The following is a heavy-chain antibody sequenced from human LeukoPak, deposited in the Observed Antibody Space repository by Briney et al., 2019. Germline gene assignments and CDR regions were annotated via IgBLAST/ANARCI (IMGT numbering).Heavy chain of an antibody. CDR3: ARDWLAGVPFDAFDL. Sequence: GGSLRLSCAASGFTLSSYWMSWVRQAPGKGLEWVANIKEDGSEKYYVDSVKGRFTISRDNAKNSLYLYMNSLTAEDTAMYYCARDWLAGVPFDAFDLWGQGTMVTVSS. V-gene: IGHV3-7*01. D-gene: IGHD3-10*01. CDR1: GFTLSSYW. CDR2: IKEDGSEK. J-gene: IGHJ3*01.